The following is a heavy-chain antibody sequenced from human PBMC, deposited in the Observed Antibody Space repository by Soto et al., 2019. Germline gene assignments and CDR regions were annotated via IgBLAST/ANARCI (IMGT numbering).Heavy chain of an antibody. CDR1: GGSISSDDYR. CDR2: IHHSGSI. V-gene: IGHV4-30-4*08. D-gene: IGHD2-21*02. Sequence: PSETLSLTCTAAGGSISSDDYRWTWIRQSQGQGLEWIGYIHHSGSILYNPSLKSRVTISVDTAKNQYSLHLSSVTAAATAVYFCAREGDGGDSLDVWRQGTTVTVSS. J-gene: IGHJ6*02. CDR3: AREGDGGDSLDV.